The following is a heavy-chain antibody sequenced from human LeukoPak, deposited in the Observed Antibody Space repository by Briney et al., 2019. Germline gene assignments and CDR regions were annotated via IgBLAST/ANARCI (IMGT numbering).Heavy chain of an antibody. CDR3: AVVPAASGMDV. CDR1: GYTFTSYY. J-gene: IGHJ6*02. V-gene: IGHV1-46*01. Sequence: ASVKVSCKASGYTFTSYYMHWVRQAPGQGLEWMGIINPSGGSTSYAQKFQGRVTITADESTSTAYMELSSLRSEDTAVYYCAVVPAASGMDVWGQGTTVTVSS. CDR2: INPSGGST. D-gene: IGHD2-2*01.